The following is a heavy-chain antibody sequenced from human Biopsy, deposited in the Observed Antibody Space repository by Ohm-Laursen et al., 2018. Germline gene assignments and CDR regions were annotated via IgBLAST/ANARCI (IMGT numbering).Heavy chain of an antibody. CDR2: MSPNTGNT. V-gene: IGHV1-8*01. Sequence: ASVKVSCKASGYTFTSHGTNWVRQATGQGLEWMGWMSPNTGNTVYAQRFQDRVTMTSDTSTGTAYMELTSLTSDDTAVYFCARWETTLGRSLDSWGQGTLVAVSS. CDR1: GYTFTSHG. D-gene: IGHD1-26*01. CDR3: ARWETTLGRSLDS. J-gene: IGHJ4*02.